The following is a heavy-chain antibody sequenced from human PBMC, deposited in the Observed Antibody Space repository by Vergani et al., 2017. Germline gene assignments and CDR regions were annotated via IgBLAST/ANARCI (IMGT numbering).Heavy chain of an antibody. D-gene: IGHD3-3*01. Sequence: EVQMLESGGGLVQPGGSLRLSCAASGFTFSSYAMSWVRQAPGKGLEWVSAISGSGGSTYYADSVKGRFTISRDNSKNTLYLQMNSLRAEDTAVYYWAKASYDFWSGYYSWFDPWGQGTLVTVSS. CDR2: ISGSGGST. CDR1: GFTFSSYA. CDR3: AKASYDFWSGYYSWFDP. V-gene: IGHV3-23*01. J-gene: IGHJ5*02.